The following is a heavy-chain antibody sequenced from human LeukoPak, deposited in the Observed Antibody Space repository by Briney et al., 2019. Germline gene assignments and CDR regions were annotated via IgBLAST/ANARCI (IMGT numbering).Heavy chain of an antibody. J-gene: IGHJ6*02. V-gene: IGHV4-39*01. D-gene: IGHD6-19*01. CDR1: GGSISSSGYY. Sequence: SETLSLTCTVSGGSISSSGYYWSWIRQPPGKGLEWIGTIYYSGSAYYNPSLKTQVTISVDTSKNQFSLKLSSVAAADTAVYFCARSSGLYYYYYGMDVWGQGTTVTVSS. CDR2: IYYSGSA. CDR3: ARSSGLYYYYYGMDV.